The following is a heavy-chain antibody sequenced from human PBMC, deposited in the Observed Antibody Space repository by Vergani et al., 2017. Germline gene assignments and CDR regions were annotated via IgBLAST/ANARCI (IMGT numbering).Heavy chain of an antibody. CDR1: GFTFSDYA. CDR2: ISGSGGST. V-gene: IGHV3-23*04. D-gene: IGHD1-26*01. Sequence: EVHLVESGGGLVQPGGSLRLSCAASGFTFSDYAMSWVRQAPGKGLEWVSAISGSGGSTYYADSVKGRFTISRDNSKNTLYLQMNSLRAEDTAVYYCAKDDGARVKRWEDWGQGTLVTVSS. J-gene: IGHJ4*02. CDR3: AKDDGARVKRWED.